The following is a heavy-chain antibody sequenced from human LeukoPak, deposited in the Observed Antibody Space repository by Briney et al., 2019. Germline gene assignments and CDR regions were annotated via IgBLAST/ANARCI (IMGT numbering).Heavy chain of an antibody. CDR2: IYYSGST. V-gene: IGHV4-59*12. Sequence: PETLSLTCTVSGGSISSYYWSWIRQPPGKRLEWIGYIYYSGSTNYNPSLKSRVTISVDTSKNQFSLKLSSVTAADTAVYYCASSWDWNYGGLDYWGQGTLVTVSS. D-gene: IGHD1-7*01. CDR3: ASSWDWNYGGLDY. J-gene: IGHJ4*02. CDR1: GGSISSYY.